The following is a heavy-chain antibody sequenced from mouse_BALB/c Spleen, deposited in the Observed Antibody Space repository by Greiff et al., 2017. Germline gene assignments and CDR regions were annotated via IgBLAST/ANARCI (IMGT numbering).Heavy chain of an antibody. J-gene: IGHJ1*01. CDR3: ARLGSYYGHEWYFDV. V-gene: IGHV1S34*01. CDR1: GYSFTGYY. Sequence: LVKTGASVKISCTASGYSFTGYYMHWVKQSHGKSLEWIGYISCYNGATSYNQKFKGKATFTVDTSSSTAYMQFNSLTSEDSAVYYCARLGSYYGHEWYFDVWGAGTTVTVSS. D-gene: IGHD1-1*01. CDR2: ISCYNGAT.